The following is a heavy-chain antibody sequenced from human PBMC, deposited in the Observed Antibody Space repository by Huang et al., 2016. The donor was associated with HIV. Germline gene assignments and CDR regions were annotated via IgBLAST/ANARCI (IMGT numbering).Heavy chain of an antibody. CDR3: ARFGSYYYGSGSYLDAFDI. CDR1: GFTFSTYN. D-gene: IGHD3-10*01. J-gene: IGHJ3*02. Sequence: EVQLMESGGGLVQPGGSLRLSCAASGFTFSTYNMNWVRQAPGKGLDGVSYMTSGIGSRYYADSVKGRFTISRDNANNSLYLQMNSLRAEDTAVYYCARFGSYYYGSGSYLDAFDIWGQGTMVTVSS. V-gene: IGHV3-48*01. CDR2: MTSGIGSR.